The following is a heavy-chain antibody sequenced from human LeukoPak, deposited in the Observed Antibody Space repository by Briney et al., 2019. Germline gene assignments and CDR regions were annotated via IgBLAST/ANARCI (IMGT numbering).Heavy chain of an antibody. CDR3: ARVPLATIVNWFDP. Sequence: GGSLRLSYAASGFTFSSYAISWVRQAPGQGLEWMGRIIPILDTTNYAQKFQGRVTISADKSTSTAYMELSSLRSEDTAVYYCARVPLATIVNWFDPWGQGTLVTVSS. CDR1: GFTFSSYA. CDR2: IIPILDTT. J-gene: IGHJ5*02. V-gene: IGHV1-69*04. D-gene: IGHD1-26*01.